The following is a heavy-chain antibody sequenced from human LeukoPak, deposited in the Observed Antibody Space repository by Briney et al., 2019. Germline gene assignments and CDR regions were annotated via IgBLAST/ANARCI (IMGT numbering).Heavy chain of an antibody. CDR3: AKDYCGGDCYSGWYFDL. Sequence: GGSLRLSCAASGFTFDDYAMHWVRQAPGKGLEWVSGISYNSDTIAYADSVKGRFTISRDNAKNSLYLQMNSLRAEDTALYYCAKDYCGGDCYSGWYFDLWGRGTLVTVST. CDR1: GFTFDDYA. D-gene: IGHD2-21*02. V-gene: IGHV3-9*01. CDR2: ISYNSDTI. J-gene: IGHJ2*01.